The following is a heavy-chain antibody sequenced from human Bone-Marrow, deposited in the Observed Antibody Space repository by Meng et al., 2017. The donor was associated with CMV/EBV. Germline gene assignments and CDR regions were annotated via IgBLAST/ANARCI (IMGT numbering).Heavy chain of an antibody. CDR1: GFTFTSSA. Sequence: SVKVSCKASGFTFTSSAVQWVRQARGQRLEWIGWIVVGSGNTNYAQKFQERVTITRDMSTSTAYMELSGLRSEDTAVYYCAAGDNSSGAVRWSAFDIWGQGTMVTVSS. CDR2: IVVGSGNT. CDR3: AAGDNSSGAVRWSAFDI. D-gene: IGHD6-19*01. J-gene: IGHJ3*02. V-gene: IGHV1-58*01.